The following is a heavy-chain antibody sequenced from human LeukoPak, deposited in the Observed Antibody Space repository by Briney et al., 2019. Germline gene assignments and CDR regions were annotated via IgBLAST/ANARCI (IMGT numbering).Heavy chain of an antibody. CDR3: ARVGHYYDSSGYFDY. V-gene: IGHV3-30*04. D-gene: IGHD3-22*01. CDR1: GSTFSSYA. Sequence: GGSLRLSCAASGSTFSSYAMHWVRQAPGKGLEWVAVISYDGSNKYYADSVKGRFTISRDNSKNTLYLQMNSLRAEDTAVYYCARVGHYYDSSGYFDYWGQGTLVTVSS. CDR2: ISYDGSNK. J-gene: IGHJ4*02.